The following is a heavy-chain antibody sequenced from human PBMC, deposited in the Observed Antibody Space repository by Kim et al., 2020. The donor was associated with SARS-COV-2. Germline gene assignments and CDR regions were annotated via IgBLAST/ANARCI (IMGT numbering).Heavy chain of an antibody. CDR2: IYYSGST. CDR3: ARHSISSSWPTIFDY. D-gene: IGHD6-13*01. Sequence: SETLSLTCTVSGGSISSSSYYWGWIRQPPGKGLEWIGSIYYSGSTYYNPSLKSRVTISVDTSKNQFSLKLSSVTAADTAVYYCARHSISSSWPTIFDYWGQGTLVTVSS. CDR1: GGSISSSSYY. J-gene: IGHJ4*02. V-gene: IGHV4-39*01.